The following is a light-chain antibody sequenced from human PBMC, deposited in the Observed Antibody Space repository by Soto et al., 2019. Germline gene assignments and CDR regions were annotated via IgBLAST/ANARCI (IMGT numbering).Light chain of an antibody. J-gene: IGKJ1*01. CDR2: DAS. V-gene: IGKV1-5*01. CDR1: QSISSW. CDR3: QQYNSYSPA. Sequence: GDRVTITCRARQSISSWVAWYQQKPGNAPKLLIYDASSLESGVPSRFSGSGSGTEFTLTISSLQTDDFATYYCQQYNSYSPAFGQGTKVEIK.